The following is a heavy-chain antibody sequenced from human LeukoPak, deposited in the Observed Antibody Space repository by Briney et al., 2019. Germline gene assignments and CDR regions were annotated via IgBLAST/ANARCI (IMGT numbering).Heavy chain of an antibody. D-gene: IGHD6-19*01. CDR3: ARGSVAGRRRGYYFDY. V-gene: IGHV3-21*01. CDR2: ISSSSSYI. Sequence: PGGSLRLSCAASGFTFSSYSMNWVRQAPGKGLEWVSSISSSSSYIYHADSVKGRFTISRDNAKNSPYLQMNSLRAEDTAVYYCARGSVAGRRRGYYFDYWGQGTLVTVSS. CDR1: GFTFSSYS. J-gene: IGHJ4*02.